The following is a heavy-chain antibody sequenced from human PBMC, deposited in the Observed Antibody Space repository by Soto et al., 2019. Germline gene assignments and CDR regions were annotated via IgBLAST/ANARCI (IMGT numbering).Heavy chain of an antibody. CDR2: IIPIFGTA. D-gene: IGHD3-22*01. CDR3: AVDSSGYPDPLYYFAY. J-gene: IGHJ4*02. V-gene: IGHV1-69*13. CDR1: GGTFSSYA. Sequence: SVKVFCKASGGTFSSYAISWVRQAPGQGLEWMGGIIPIFGTANYAQKFQGRVTITADESASTAYMELSSLRSEDTAVYYCAVDSSGYPDPLYYFAYWVQGTLVTVSS.